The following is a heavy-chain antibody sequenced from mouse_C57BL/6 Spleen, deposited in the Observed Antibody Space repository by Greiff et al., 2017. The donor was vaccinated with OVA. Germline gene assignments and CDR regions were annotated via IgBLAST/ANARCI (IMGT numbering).Heavy chain of an antibody. CDR1: GYAFSSSW. V-gene: IGHV1-82*01. CDR2: IYTGDGDT. D-gene: IGHD6-5*01. Sequence: QVQLQQSGPELVKPGASVKISCKASGYAFSSSWMNWVKQRPGKGLEWIGRIYTGDGDTTYNGKFKGKATLTADKSSSTAYMQLSSLTSEDSAVYFCARGGAYDYWGQGTLVTVSA. CDR3: ARGGAYDY. J-gene: IGHJ3*01.